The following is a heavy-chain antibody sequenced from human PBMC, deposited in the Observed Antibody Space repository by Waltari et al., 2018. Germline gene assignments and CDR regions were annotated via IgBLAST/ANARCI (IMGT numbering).Heavy chain of an antibody. D-gene: IGHD2-15*01. CDR1: GDSVSSSYW. Sequence: QLRLQESGPGLVKPSGTLSLTCGVFGDSVSSSYWWSWVRQPPGKGLGWIWQVHGSGGSNSNPSFARRVTVSLDTSKNEISLRLSSATASDTAVYYCARDRGRGLYLDSWGPGTQVTVS. CDR3: ARDRGRGLYLDS. V-gene: IGHV4-4*02. J-gene: IGHJ4*02. CDR2: VHGSGGS.